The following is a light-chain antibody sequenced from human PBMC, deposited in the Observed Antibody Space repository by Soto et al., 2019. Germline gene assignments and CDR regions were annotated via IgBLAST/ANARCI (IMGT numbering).Light chain of an antibody. Sequence: EIVLTQSPATLSLSPGEGATLSCRASQSISSDLAWYQQKPGQAPRLFIYDASSRVTGIPARFRGSGSGTDFTLTISTLEPEDFAVYYCQQRSSWPRTFGGGTKVEIK. CDR2: DAS. CDR3: QQRSSWPRT. CDR1: QSISSD. V-gene: IGKV3-11*01. J-gene: IGKJ4*02.